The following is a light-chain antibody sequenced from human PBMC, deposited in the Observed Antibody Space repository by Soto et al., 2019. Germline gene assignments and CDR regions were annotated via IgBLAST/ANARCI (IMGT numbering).Light chain of an antibody. Sequence: IVFAQAPGTLSLSPRQRATLSCRGSQSVGSSYLVWYQQKPGEAPSLLIFGASSRAAGIPDTFSGSGGGREFILTISRLEPEDFAVYYCRQYGRSPLTFGQGTKVDI. J-gene: IGKJ1*01. V-gene: IGKV3-20*01. CDR1: QSVGSSY. CDR3: RQYGRSPLT. CDR2: GAS.